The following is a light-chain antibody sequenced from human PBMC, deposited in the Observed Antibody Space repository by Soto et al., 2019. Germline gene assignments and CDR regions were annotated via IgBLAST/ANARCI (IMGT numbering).Light chain of an antibody. CDR1: GSNIGAGYD. CDR3: SLYTSDNTYV. Sequence: QSVLTQPPSVSGAPGQRVTISCTGSGSNIGAGYDVHWYQQLPGAAPKFLIYGNSNRPSGVPDRFSGSKSGTSASLAITGLQAEDEADYFCSLYTSDNTYVFGAGTKVTVL. V-gene: IGLV1-40*01. J-gene: IGLJ1*01. CDR2: GNS.